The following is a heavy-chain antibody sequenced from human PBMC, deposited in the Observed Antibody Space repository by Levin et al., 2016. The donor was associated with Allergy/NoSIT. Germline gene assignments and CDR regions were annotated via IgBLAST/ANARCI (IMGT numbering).Heavy chain of an antibody. V-gene: IGHV4-30-4*01. J-gene: IGHJ4*02. Sequence: SETLSLTCTVSGGSISSGDYYWNWIRQPPGKGLEWIGYIYYNGSTYYNLSLKSRLTISVDTSKNQFSLKLSSMTAADTAVYYCTRDRRRLAFDYWGQGTLVTVSS. CDR2: IYYNGST. CDR1: GGSISSGDYY. D-gene: IGHD6-19*01. CDR3: TRDRRRLAFDY.